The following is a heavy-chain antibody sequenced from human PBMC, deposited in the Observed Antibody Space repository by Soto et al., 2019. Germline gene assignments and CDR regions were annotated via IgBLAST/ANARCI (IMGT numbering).Heavy chain of an antibody. CDR1: GDSVSSNSAA. Sequence: SQTLSLNCAISGDSVSSNSAAWNWIRQSPSRGLEWLGRTYYRSKWYNDYAVSVKSRININPDTSKNHFSLQLNSVTPEDTAVYYCARVGYCSGGTCYKPFDYWGQGTLVTVSS. CDR2: TYYRSKWYN. J-gene: IGHJ4*02. V-gene: IGHV6-1*01. CDR3: ARVGYCSGGTCYKPFDY. D-gene: IGHD2-15*01.